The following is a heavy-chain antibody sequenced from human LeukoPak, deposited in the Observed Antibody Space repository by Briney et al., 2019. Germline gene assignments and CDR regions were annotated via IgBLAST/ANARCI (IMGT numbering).Heavy chain of an antibody. J-gene: IGHJ4*01. V-gene: IGHV3-23*01. CDR1: GFAFNNYA. CDR2: VNADGTIT. Sequence: GGSLRLSCAASGFAFNNYAMHWVRQTPGKGLEWVSTVNADGTITYYADSVEGRFTVSRDNPQNTLYLQMNSLRAEDAAVYYCAKGDSYYDLLTCFDFWGHGTLVTVSS. CDR3: AKGDSYYDLLTCFDF. D-gene: IGHD3-9*01.